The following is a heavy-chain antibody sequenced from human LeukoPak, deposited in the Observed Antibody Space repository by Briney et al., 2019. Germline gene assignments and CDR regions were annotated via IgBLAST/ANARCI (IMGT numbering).Heavy chain of an antibody. CDR2: INHSGST. D-gene: IGHD3-10*01. V-gene: IGHV4-34*01. CDR1: GGSFSGYY. CDR3: AREGFRTMVRGFITL. Sequence: SETLSLTCAVYGGSFSGYYWSWIRQPPGKGLEWIGEINHSGSTNYNPSLKSRVTISVDTSKNQFSLKLSSVTAADTAVYYCAREGFRTMVRGFITLWGQGTLVTVSS. J-gene: IGHJ4*02.